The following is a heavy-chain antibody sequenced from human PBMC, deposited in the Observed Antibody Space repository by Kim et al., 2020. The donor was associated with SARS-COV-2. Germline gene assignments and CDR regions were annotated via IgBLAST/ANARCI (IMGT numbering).Heavy chain of an antibody. CDR2: INSDGSTT. Sequence: GGSLRLSCAASGFTFSSYWMHWVRQVPGKGLVWVSRINSDGSTTNYADSVKGRFTISRDNAKNTLYLQMNSLTVEDTAVYYCARGGGGYTYGYGDYWGQGTLVTVSS. J-gene: IGHJ4*02. CDR1: GFTFSSYW. CDR3: ARGGGGYTYGYGDY. D-gene: IGHD5-18*01. V-gene: IGHV3-74*01.